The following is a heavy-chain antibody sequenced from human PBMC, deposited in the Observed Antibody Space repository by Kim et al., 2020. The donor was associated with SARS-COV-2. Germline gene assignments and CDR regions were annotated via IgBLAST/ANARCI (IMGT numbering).Heavy chain of an antibody. D-gene: IGHD4-17*01. J-gene: IGHJ4*02. V-gene: IGHV1-18*01. CDR3: ARGAYGDVSFDY. Sequence: KYGQKVQGRVIMTTNTSTNTAYMELWSLRSDDTAMYYCARGAYGDVSFDYWGQGTLVTVSS.